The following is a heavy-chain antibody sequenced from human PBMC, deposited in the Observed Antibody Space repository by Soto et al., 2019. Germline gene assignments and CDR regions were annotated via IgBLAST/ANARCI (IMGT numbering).Heavy chain of an antibody. Sequence: QVQMVQSGTEVKEPGASVKVSCKASGYTFSSCGISWVRQAPGQGLEWLGWISCYNGDTFYAQKVQDRVTMTTDRSTSTAYLDLRNLRSDDTAVYYCAVGVDYGDYGYFDSWGQGTLVTGSS. J-gene: IGHJ4*02. CDR1: GYTFSSCG. V-gene: IGHV1-18*04. CDR2: ISCYNGDT. CDR3: AVGVDYGDYGYFDS. D-gene: IGHD4-17*01.